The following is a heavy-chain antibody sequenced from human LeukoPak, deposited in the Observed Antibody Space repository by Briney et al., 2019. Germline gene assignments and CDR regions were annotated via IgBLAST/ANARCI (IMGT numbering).Heavy chain of an antibody. D-gene: IGHD3-10*01. J-gene: IGHJ5*02. CDR1: GGSISSYY. Sequence: SETLSLTCSVSGGSISSYYWSWIRQPPGKGLEWIGYIYYSGSTNYNPSLKSRVTMSVDTSKNQFSLKLSSVTAADTAVYYCARGTKRPDITMVRGVISPSFDPWGQGTLVTVSS. CDR2: IYYSGST. CDR3: ARGTKRPDITMVRGVISPSFDP. V-gene: IGHV4-59*01.